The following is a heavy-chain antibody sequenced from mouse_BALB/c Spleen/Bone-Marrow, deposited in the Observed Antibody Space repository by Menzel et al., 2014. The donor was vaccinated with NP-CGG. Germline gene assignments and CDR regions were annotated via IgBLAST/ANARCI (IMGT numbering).Heavy chain of an antibody. CDR2: ISDGGSYT. CDR1: GFIFSDYY. V-gene: IGHV5-4*02. J-gene: IGHJ1*01. Sequence: EVQLVESGGGLVKPGGSLKLSCAASGFIFSDYYMYWVRQTPEKRLEWVATISDGGSYTYYPDSAKGRFTISRDHAKNNLYLQMSSLKSEDTAMYYCARGIRYYGSIYGYLDVWGAGTAVTVSS. CDR3: ARGIRYYGSIYGYLDV. D-gene: IGHD1-1*01.